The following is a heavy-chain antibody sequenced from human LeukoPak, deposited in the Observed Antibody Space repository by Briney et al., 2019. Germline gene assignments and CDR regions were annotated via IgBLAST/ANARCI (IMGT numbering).Heavy chain of an antibody. CDR2: IYYSGST. V-gene: IGHV4-59*08. CDR1: GGFISSYY. Sequence: SETLSLTCTVSGGFISSYYWSCIRQPPGKGLEWIGYIYYSGSTNYNPSLKSRVTISVDTSKNQFSLKLSSETAADTAVYYCARLGARIDYWGQGTLVTVSS. CDR3: ARLGARIDY. J-gene: IGHJ4*02.